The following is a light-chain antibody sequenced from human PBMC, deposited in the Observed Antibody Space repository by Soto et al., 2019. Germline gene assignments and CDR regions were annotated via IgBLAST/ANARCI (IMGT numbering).Light chain of an antibody. Sequence: QSVLTQPASVSGSPGQSITISCTGTSSDLGNYNYVSWYQQYPGKAPKLMIYEVSNRPSGVSNRFSGSKSGNTASLTISGLQAEDAADYYCSSYTTTSTLVIFGGGTQLTVL. CDR3: SSYTTTSTLVI. CDR2: EVS. J-gene: IGLJ2*01. CDR1: SSDLGNYNY. V-gene: IGLV2-14*01.